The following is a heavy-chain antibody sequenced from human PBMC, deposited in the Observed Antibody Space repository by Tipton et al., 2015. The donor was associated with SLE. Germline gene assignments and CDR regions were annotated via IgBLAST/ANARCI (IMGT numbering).Heavy chain of an antibody. CDR3: ARLGHFHWNDIHFRVLRGRIDS. D-gene: IGHD1-1*01. Sequence: WTWIRQSPGKGLEWIGEIDHGGSTNYRPSLESRVTISLDPSKNQFSLTLSSVTAADTAVYYCARLGHFHWNDIHFRVLRGRIDSWGQGTLVTVSP. CDR2: IDHGGST. V-gene: IGHV4-34*01. J-gene: IGHJ4*02.